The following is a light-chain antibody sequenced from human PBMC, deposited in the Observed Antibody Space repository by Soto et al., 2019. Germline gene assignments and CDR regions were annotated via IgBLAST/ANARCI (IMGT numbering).Light chain of an antibody. J-gene: IGKJ1*01. CDR2: GAS. V-gene: IGKV3-15*01. CDR3: HQCNSWPWT. Sequence: EIVMTQSPATLSVSPGERATLSCRASQSVSSNLAWYQHKPGQAPRLLIFGASTRATGIPARFSGSGSGTEFTLTISSLQSEDFAVYYCHQCNSWPWTLGQGTKLEIK. CDR1: QSVSSN.